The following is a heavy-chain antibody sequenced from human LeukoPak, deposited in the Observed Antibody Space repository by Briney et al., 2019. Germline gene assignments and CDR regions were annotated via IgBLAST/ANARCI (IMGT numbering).Heavy chain of an antibody. CDR3: ARDLSGYGGADY. Sequence: SETLSLTCTVSGGSISSYYWSWFRQPPGKGLEWIGYIYYSGSTKYNPSLKSRVTISVDTSKNQFSLKLKSVTAADTAAYYCARDLSGYGGADYWGQGTLVTVSS. CDR1: GGSISSYY. CDR2: IYYSGST. D-gene: IGHD5-12*01. V-gene: IGHV4-59*01. J-gene: IGHJ4*02.